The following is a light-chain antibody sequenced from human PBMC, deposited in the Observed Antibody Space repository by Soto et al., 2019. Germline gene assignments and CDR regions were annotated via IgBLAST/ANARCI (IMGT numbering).Light chain of an antibody. V-gene: IGKV3D-20*02. J-gene: IGKJ3*01. CDR1: QTISSSY. CDR3: QQRSNWPPLFT. CDR2: GAS. Sequence: VLTQSPGTLSLSPGERATISCRASQTISSSYLAWYQHKPGQAPRLLIYGASSRATGIPHRFSGSGSGTDFTLTISRLEPEDCGVYYCQQRSNWPPLFTFGPGTKVDIK.